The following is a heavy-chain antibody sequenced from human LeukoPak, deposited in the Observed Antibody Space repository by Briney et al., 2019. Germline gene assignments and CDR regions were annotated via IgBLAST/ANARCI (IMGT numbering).Heavy chain of an antibody. V-gene: IGHV3-11*04. CDR3: ARTIVGATVDWYFDL. D-gene: IGHD1-26*01. Sequence: PGGSLRLSCAASGFNFGDFYMSWIRQAPGKGLEFISYISDRGSSKDYVDSVRGQFTISRDNANNSLYLQMNTLRVEDTAIYYCARTIVGATVDWYFDLWGRGTPVTVPS. J-gene: IGHJ2*01. CDR1: GFNFGDFY. CDR2: ISDRGSSK.